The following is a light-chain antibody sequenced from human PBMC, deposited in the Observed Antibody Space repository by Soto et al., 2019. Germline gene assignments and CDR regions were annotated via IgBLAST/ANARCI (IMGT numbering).Light chain of an antibody. CDR2: GAS. CDR1: QSVSSNY. Sequence: EIVLTQSPGTLSLSPGERATLSCRASQSVSSNYLAWYQQKPGQAPRLLIYGASSRATGIPDRFSGSGSGTDFTLTISSLEPEDFAVYYCQQYVGSRTFGPATKVDIK. CDR3: QQYVGSRT. J-gene: IGKJ3*01. V-gene: IGKV3-20*01.